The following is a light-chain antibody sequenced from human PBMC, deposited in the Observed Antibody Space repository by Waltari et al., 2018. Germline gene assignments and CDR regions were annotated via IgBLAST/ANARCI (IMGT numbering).Light chain of an antibody. Sequence: DIVMTQSPLSLPVTPGEPASISCRSSQSLLNSNGNNYLDWYLQRPGQSPQLLIYLGSNRASGVPDRFRGSGSGTDFTLKISRVEAEDVGVYYCMQAAQTPLTFGQGTKVEIK. CDR3: MQAAQTPLT. CDR1: QSLLNSNGNNY. CDR2: LGS. J-gene: IGKJ1*01. V-gene: IGKV2-28*01.